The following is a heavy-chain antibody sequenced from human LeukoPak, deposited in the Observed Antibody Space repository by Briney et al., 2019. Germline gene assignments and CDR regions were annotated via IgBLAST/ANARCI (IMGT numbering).Heavy chain of an antibody. CDR2: IWYDGSNK. Sequence: GGSLRLSCAASGFTFSSYGMHWVRQAPGKGLEWVAVIWYDGSNKYYADSVKGRSTISRDNSKNTLYLQMNSLRAEDTAVYYCARVMITFGGVIAALPDYWGQGTLVTVSS. D-gene: IGHD3-16*02. J-gene: IGHJ4*02. CDR3: ARVMITFGGVIAALPDY. CDR1: GFTFSSYG. V-gene: IGHV3-33*01.